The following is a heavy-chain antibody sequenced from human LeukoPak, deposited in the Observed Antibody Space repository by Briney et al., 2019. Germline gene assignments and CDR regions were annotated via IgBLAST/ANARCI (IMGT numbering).Heavy chain of an antibody. CDR3: ARARTTVTTLFDY. J-gene: IGHJ4*02. CDR1: GGSISSGDYY. Sequence: SETLSLTCTVSGGSISSGDYYWSWIRQPPGKGLEWIGYIYYSGSTYYNPSLKSRVTISVDTSKNQFSLKLSSVTAADTAVYYCARARTTVTTLFDYWAREPWSPSPQ. CDR2: IYYSGST. V-gene: IGHV4-30-4*01. D-gene: IGHD4-17*01.